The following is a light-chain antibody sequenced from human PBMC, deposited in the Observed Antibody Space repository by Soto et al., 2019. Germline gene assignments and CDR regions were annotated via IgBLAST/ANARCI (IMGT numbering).Light chain of an antibody. Sequence: EIVMTPSPATLSVSPGERSTLSCRASQGVSSNLAWYQQKPGQAPRLLIYGASTRATGVPTRISGSGSGTEFTLTISRLEPEDFAVYYCRQYRTFGQGTKVDIK. CDR2: GAS. J-gene: IGKJ1*01. CDR1: QGVSSN. CDR3: RQYRT. V-gene: IGKV3D-15*01.